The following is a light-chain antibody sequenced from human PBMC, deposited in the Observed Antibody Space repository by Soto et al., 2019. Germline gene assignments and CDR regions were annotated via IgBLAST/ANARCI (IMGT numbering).Light chain of an antibody. CDR1: QSVSSW. V-gene: IGKV1-5*03. CDR2: KAS. CDR3: QQYDSYSWT. J-gene: IGKJ1*01. Sequence: DIQMPQSPSTLSASVGDRVTITCRASQSVSSWLAWYQQKPGKAPKLLSYKASSLESGVPSRFSGSGSGTEFTRTISSLQPDDFATYYCQQYDSYSWTFGQGTKVEIK.